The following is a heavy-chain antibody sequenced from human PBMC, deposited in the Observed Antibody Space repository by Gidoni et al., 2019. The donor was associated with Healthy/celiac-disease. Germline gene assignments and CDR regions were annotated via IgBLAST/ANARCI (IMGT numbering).Heavy chain of an antibody. J-gene: IGHJ5*02. V-gene: IGHV5-51*01. CDR2: IYPGDSDT. Sequence: EVQLVQSGAEVKKPGESLKISSKGSGYSFTSYWTGWVRQMPGKGLEWMGIIYPGDSDTRYSPSFQGQVTISADKSISTAYLQWSSLKASDTAMYYCARLGGDLYPRRLYNWFDPWGQGTLVTVSS. CDR3: ARLGGDLYPRRLYNWFDP. CDR1: GYSFTSYW. D-gene: IGHD3-16*01.